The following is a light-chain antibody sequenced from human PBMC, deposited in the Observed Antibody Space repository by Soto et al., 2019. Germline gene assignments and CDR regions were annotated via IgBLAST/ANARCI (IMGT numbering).Light chain of an antibody. CDR3: QQYNNWRPPT. Sequence: EIGMSQSPATVSVSPGERATLSCRASRSVNSNLAWYQHKPGQAPRLLIYGASTRATGIPGRFSGSESGTEFTLTISSLQSEDSAVYYCQQYNNWRPPTFGGGTKVDIK. J-gene: IGKJ4*01. CDR2: GAS. V-gene: IGKV3-15*01. CDR1: RSVNSN.